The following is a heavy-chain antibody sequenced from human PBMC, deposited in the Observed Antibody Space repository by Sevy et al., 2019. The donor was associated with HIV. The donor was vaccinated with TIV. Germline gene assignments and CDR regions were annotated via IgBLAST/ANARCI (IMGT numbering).Heavy chain of an antibody. CDR1: GGTFSSYA. V-gene: IGHV1-69*13. CDR2: IIPIFGTA. J-gene: IGHJ4*02. Sequence: ASVKVSCKASGGTFSSYAISWVRQAPGQGLEWMGGIIPIFGTANYAQKFQGRVTITADESTSTAYMELSSLRSEDTAVYYCARIGTRIAVAGTDDYFDYLGQGTLVTVSS. D-gene: IGHD6-19*01. CDR3: ARIGTRIAVAGTDDYFDY.